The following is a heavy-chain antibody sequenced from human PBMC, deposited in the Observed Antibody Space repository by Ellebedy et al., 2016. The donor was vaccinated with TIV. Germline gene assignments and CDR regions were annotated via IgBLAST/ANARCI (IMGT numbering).Heavy chain of an antibody. D-gene: IGHD3-10*01. V-gene: IGHV3-33*01. CDR2: IWYDGSNK. J-gene: IGHJ6*02. Sequence: PGGSLRLSCAASGFTFSSCGMHWVRQAPGKGLEWVAVIWYDGSNKYYADSVKCRFTISRDNSKNTLYLQMNSLRAEDTAVYYCARVLGFGEDHYGMDVWGQGTTVTVSS. CDR3: ARVLGFGEDHYGMDV. CDR1: GFTFSSCG.